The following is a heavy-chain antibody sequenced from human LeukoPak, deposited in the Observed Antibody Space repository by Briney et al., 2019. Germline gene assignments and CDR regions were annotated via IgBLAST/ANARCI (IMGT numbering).Heavy chain of an antibody. J-gene: IGHJ4*02. V-gene: IGHV4-34*01. Sequence: SETLSLTCAVYGGSFRGYYWSWIRQPPGKGLEWIGEINQSGSTNYNPSLKSRVITSVDTSKNQFSLKLSSVTAADTAVYYCATGPDNYNSSGYYFHYWGQGTLVTVSS. CDR2: INQSGST. CDR3: ATGPDNYNSSGYYFHY. D-gene: IGHD3-22*01. CDR1: GGSFRGYY.